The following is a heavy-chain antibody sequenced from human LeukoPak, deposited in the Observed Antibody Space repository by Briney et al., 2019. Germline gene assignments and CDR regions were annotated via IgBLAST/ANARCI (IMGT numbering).Heavy chain of an antibody. CDR1: GGSISSGGYY. D-gene: IGHD4-17*01. CDR2: IYYSGST. CDR3: ARAPDNYGDYFLAFDI. V-gene: IGHV4-31*03. Sequence: PSQTLSLTCTVSGGSISSGGYYWSWIRQHPGKGLEWIWYIYYSGSTYYNPSLKSRVTISVDTSKNQFSLKLSSVTAADTAVYYCARAPDNYGDYFLAFDIWGQGTMVTVSS. J-gene: IGHJ3*02.